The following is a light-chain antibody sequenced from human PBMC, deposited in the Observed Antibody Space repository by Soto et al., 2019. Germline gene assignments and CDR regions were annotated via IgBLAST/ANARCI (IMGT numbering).Light chain of an antibody. V-gene: IGKV3-11*01. Sequence: EIVMTQSPATLSVSPGERATLSGRASQSVSSNLAWYQQKPGQAPRLLMYETSRRATGIPARFSGSGSGTDFTLTITSLEPEDFAVYYCQQRSNWPRTFGQGTKV. CDR2: ETS. J-gene: IGKJ1*01. CDR1: QSVSSN. CDR3: QQRSNWPRT.